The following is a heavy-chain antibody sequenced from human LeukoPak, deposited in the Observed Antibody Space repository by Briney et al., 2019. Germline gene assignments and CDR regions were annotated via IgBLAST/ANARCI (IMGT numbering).Heavy chain of an antibody. CDR1: GGSISSYY. J-gene: IGHJ4*02. CDR3: ASYGSGSKIDY. D-gene: IGHD3-10*01. CDR2: IYYSGST. V-gene: IGHV4-59*01. Sequence: PSETLSLTCTVSGGSISSYYWSWIRQPPGEGLEWIGYIYYSGSTNYNPSLKSRVTISVDTSKNQFSLKLSSVTAADTAVYYCASYGSGSKIDYWGQGTLVTVSS.